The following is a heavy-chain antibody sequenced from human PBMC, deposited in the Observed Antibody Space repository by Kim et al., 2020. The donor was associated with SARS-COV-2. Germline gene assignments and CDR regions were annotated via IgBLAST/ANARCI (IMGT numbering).Heavy chain of an antibody. J-gene: IGHJ4*02. CDR1: GFTFSSYG. CDR3: AKDAGYYDSSGIDY. D-gene: IGHD3-22*01. CDR2: ISYDGSNK. V-gene: IGHV3-30*18. Sequence: GGSLRLSCAASGFTFSSYGMHWVRQAPGKGLEWVAVISYDGSNKYYADSVKGRFTISRDNSKNTLYLQMNSLRAEDTAVYYCAKDAGYYDSSGIDYWGQGTLVTVSS.